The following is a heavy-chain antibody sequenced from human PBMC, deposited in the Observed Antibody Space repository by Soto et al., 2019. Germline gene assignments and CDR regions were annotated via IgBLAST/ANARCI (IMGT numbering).Heavy chain of an antibody. Sequence: SETLSLTCAVAGGSISSSNWWSWVRQPPGKGLEWIGEISHSGSTNYNPSLKSRVTISVDKSKNQFSLKLTSVTAADTAVYYCARLIHSSGADYWGQGTLVTVSS. V-gene: IGHV4-4*02. CDR3: ARLIHSSGADY. D-gene: IGHD6-19*01. CDR1: GGSISSSNW. J-gene: IGHJ4*02. CDR2: ISHSGST.